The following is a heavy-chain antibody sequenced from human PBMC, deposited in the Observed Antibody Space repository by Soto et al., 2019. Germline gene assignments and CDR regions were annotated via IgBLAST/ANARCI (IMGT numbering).Heavy chain of an antibody. CDR1: GFSLSTSGVG. CDR3: ARIFTATVGHFCY. Sequence: QITLKESGPTLVKPTQTLTLTCSFSGFSLSTSGVGVGWIRQPPAKALEWLALIFWDDDKRYSPSLKRRLTITKDASNNQVFLTLTHMDPVATATYYCARIFTATVGHFCYWGQVTLVTVSS. CDR2: IFWDDDK. D-gene: IGHD2-21*01. J-gene: IGHJ4*02. V-gene: IGHV2-5*02.